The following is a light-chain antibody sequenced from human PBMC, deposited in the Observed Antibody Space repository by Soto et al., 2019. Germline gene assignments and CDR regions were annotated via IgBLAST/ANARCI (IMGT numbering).Light chain of an antibody. CDR2: VAS. Sequence: DAQETNSPSSRYAPVGDRVSITFRASQSISSYLNWYQQKPGTAPKLLVYVASTLQSGVPSRFSGSGSGTEFTLTISSLQPDDFATYYCQQYEHYWTFGQGTKVDI. V-gene: IGKV1-39*01. J-gene: IGKJ1*01. CDR1: QSISSY. CDR3: QQYEHYWT.